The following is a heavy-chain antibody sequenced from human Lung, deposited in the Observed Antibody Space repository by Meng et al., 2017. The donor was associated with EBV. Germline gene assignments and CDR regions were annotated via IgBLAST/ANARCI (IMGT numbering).Heavy chain of an antibody. D-gene: IGHD6-25*01. CDR2: INEDGGIT. J-gene: IGHJ4*02. V-gene: IGHV3-74*01. Sequence: EDQWAASGGALVRPGGSRRLSCAACGFAFGSYWMHGVRQGPGKGLVWVSRINEDGGITTYADSVKGRFTIFRDNTKNTLYLQMNSLRAEDTAVYFCSRDLVGSDDDWGQGTLVTVSS. CDR1: GFAFGSYW. CDR3: SRDLVGSDDD.